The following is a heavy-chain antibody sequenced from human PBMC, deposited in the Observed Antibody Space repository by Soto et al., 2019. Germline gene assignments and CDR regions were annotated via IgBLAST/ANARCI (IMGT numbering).Heavy chain of an antibody. CDR2: ISPGGRYT. V-gene: IGHV3-11*05. CDR1: GFTFSDHY. Sequence: QVQLVESGGGLVKPGGSLRLSCATSGFTFSDHYMTWIRQAPGKGLEFISYISPGGRYTNYGDSVKGRFTISRDNAKNSLFLQVNTLGDEDTAVYYCSRGGGGGVFAHWGQGTLVTVPS. J-gene: IGHJ4*02. D-gene: IGHD2-21*01. CDR3: SRGGGGGVFAH.